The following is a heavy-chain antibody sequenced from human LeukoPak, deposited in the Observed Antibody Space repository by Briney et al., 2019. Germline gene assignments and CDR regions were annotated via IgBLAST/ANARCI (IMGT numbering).Heavy chain of an antibody. Sequence: GGSLRLSCAASGFTFSTYEMNWVRQAPGKGLEWVSYISTTGNTIYYADSVKCRFTISRDNAKNSLYLQMNSLRAEDTAVYYCARDPIQLWSPFDYWGQGTLVTVSS. D-gene: IGHD5-18*01. CDR2: ISTTGNTI. CDR3: ARDPIQLWSPFDY. J-gene: IGHJ4*02. V-gene: IGHV3-48*03. CDR1: GFTFSTYE.